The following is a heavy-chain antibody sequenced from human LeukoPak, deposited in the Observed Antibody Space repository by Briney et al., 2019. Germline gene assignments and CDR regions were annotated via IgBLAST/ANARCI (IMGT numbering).Heavy chain of an antibody. J-gene: IGHJ4*02. CDR3: ARVDYGGIDY. CDR1: GVSFSGYY. CDR2: INHSGST. D-gene: IGHD4-17*01. Sequence: PSETLSLTCAVYGVSFSGYYWSWIRQPPGKGLEWIGEINHSGSTNYNPSLKSRVTISVDTSKNQFSPKLSSVTAADTAVYYCARVDYGGIDYWGQGTLVTVSS. V-gene: IGHV4-34*01.